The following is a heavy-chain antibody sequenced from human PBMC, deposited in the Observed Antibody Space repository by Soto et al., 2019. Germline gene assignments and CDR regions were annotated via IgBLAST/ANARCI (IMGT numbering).Heavy chain of an antibody. CDR2: IYPGDSDT. CDR1: GYSFTSYW. J-gene: IGHJ6*02. D-gene: IGHD6-6*01. V-gene: IGHV5-51*01. Sequence: SLKISCKGSGYSFTSYWIGWVRQMPGKGLEWMGIIYPGDSDTRYSPSFQGQVTISADKSISTAYLQWSSLKASDTAMYYCAGSIAARPRGYYYYGMDVWGQGTTVTVSS. CDR3: AGSIAARPRGYYYYGMDV.